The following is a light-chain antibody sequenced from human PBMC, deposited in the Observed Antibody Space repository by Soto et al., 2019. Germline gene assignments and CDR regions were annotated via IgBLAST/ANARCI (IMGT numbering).Light chain of an antibody. J-gene: IGLJ2*01. Sequence: SYELTQPPSVSVSPGQAASITCSGDKLGHKYAYWYQQKPGQSPVLVIYQDTKRPSGIPERFSGSNSGNTATLTISGTQAMDEADYYCQAWDSSTGVVFGGGTKVTVL. CDR3: QAWDSSTGVV. CDR1: KLGHKY. CDR2: QDT. V-gene: IGLV3-1*01.